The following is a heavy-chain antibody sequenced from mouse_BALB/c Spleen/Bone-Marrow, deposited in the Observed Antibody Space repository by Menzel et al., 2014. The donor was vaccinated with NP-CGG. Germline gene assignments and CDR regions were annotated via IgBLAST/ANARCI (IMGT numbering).Heavy chain of an antibody. J-gene: IGHJ4*01. CDR1: GFSLTSYG. CDR3: AKQDYYRYDYAMDY. D-gene: IGHD2-14*01. Sequence: VKLVESGTGLVSPPQSLSIPCTVSGFSLTSYGVSWVRQSPGKGLEWLGVIWGDGSTNYHSALISRLSISKDNSKSQVFLKLSSLQTDDTATYYCAKQDYYRYDYAMDYWGQGTSVTVSS. CDR2: IWGDGST. V-gene: IGHV2-3*01.